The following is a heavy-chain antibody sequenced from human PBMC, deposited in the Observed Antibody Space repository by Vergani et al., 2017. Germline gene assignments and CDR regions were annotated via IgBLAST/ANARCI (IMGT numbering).Heavy chain of an antibody. CDR3: ARPGEDSSWYGFDAFDI. V-gene: IGHV1-2*02. D-gene: IGHD6-13*01. CDR2: INPNSGGT. CDR1: GYTFTGYY. J-gene: IGHJ3*02. Sequence: QVQLVQSGAEVKKPGASVKVSCKASGYTFTGYYMHWVRQAPGQGLEWMGWINPNSGGTNYEQKFQGRVTMTRDTSISTAYMELSSLRSDDTAVYYCARPGEDSSWYGFDAFDIWGQGTMVTVSS.